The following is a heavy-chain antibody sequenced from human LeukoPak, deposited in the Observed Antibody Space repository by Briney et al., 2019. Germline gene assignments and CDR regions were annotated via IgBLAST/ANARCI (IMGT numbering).Heavy chain of an antibody. V-gene: IGHV3-7*01. D-gene: IGHD3-22*01. CDR1: GFTFSSYW. Sequence: PGGSLRLSCAASGFTFSSYWMSWVRQAPGKGLEWVANIEQDGSEKYYVDSVKGRFTISRDNAKNSLYLQMNSLRAEDTAVYYCARVSYYDSSGYYYGYAFDIWGQGTMVTVSS. J-gene: IGHJ3*02. CDR2: IEQDGSEK. CDR3: ARVSYYDSSGYYYGYAFDI.